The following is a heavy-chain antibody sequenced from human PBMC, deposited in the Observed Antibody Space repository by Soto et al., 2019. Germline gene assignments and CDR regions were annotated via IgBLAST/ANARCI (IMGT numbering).Heavy chain of an antibody. V-gene: IGHV4-59*01. Sequence: XGTLSLTCTVSGGSISSYYWSWIRQPPGKGLEWTGYIYYSGSTNYNPSLKSRVTISVDTSKNQFSLKLSSVTAADTAVYYCARRAKTYYDFWSSQGGWFDPWGQGTLVTVSS. CDR2: IYYSGST. CDR1: GGSISSYY. J-gene: IGHJ5*02. CDR3: ARRAKTYYDFWSSQGGWFDP. D-gene: IGHD3-3*01.